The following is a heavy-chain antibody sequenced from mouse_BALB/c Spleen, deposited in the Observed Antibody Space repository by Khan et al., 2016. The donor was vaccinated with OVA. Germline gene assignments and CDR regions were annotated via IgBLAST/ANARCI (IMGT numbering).Heavy chain of an antibody. CDR2: ISTGGHYT. Sequence: EVELVESGGDLVEPGGSLKLSCVASGFTFSTYGMSWVRQTPDKRLEWVATISTGGHYTYYPDSVRGRFTISRDNAKNTLYRQMTSLKSEDTAMFYCARLAYYYDSEGFAYWGQGTLVTVSA. V-gene: IGHV5-6*01. CDR3: ARLAYYYDSEGFAY. J-gene: IGHJ3*01. CDR1: GFTFSTYG. D-gene: IGHD1-1*01.